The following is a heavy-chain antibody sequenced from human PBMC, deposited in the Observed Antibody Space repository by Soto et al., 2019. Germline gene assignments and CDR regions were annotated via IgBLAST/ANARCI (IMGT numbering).Heavy chain of an antibody. CDR3: AKGGATYGLLTHDY. V-gene: IGHV3-23*01. Sequence: EVQLLESGGGLVQPGGSRRLSCAASRVTFSNFAMSWVRQAPGKGLEWVSTITGTSANTYYTDSVKGRFAISRDNSQNTLYLQMNSLTTEDTAVYYCAKGGATYGLLTHDYWGQGTLVTVSS. J-gene: IGHJ4*02. D-gene: IGHD3-9*01. CDR1: RVTFSNFA. CDR2: ITGTSANT.